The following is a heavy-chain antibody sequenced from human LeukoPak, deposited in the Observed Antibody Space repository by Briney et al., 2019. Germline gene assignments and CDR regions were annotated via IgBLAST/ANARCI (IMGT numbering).Heavy chain of an antibody. V-gene: IGHV4-59*01. J-gene: IGHJ5*02. CDR3: ARLSGSSGYFDNWFDP. Sequence: SETLSLTCTVSGGSISSYYWGWIRQPPGKGLEWIGYIYYSGSTNYNPPLKSRVTISVDTSKNQFSLKLSSVTAADTAVYYCARLSGSSGYFDNWFDPWGQGTLVTVSS. CDR1: GGSISSYY. D-gene: IGHD3-22*01. CDR2: IYYSGST.